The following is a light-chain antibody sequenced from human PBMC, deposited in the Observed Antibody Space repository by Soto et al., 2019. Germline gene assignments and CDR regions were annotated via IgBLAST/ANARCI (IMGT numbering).Light chain of an antibody. Sequence: EIVMTQSPAPLSVSPGETTRLSCRASQSINSDVAWYHQKPGQAPRLLIYDASSRATGIPDRFSGSGSGTDVPLTISRLEPEEYAGYYCQQYGSSPRTFGQGTKVDI. CDR3: QQYGSSPRT. V-gene: IGKV3-20*01. J-gene: IGKJ1*01. CDR2: DAS. CDR1: QSINSD.